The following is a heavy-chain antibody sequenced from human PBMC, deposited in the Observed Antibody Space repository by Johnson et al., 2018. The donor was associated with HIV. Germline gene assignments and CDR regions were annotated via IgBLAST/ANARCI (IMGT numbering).Heavy chain of an antibody. CDR3: ARVPEGDDDAFDI. Sequence: VQLVESGGGLIQPGGSLRLSCAASGFTVSSNYMSWVRQAPGKGLEWVSIIYRGGSTYYADSVKGRFTISRDNSKNTLYLQMNSLRAEDTAVYYCARVPEGDDDAFDIWGQGTMVTVSS. J-gene: IGHJ3*02. CDR2: IYRGGST. V-gene: IGHV3-53*01. CDR1: GFTVSSNY. D-gene: IGHD2-21*01.